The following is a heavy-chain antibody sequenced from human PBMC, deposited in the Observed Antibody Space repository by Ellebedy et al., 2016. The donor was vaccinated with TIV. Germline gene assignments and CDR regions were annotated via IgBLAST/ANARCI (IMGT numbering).Heavy chain of an antibody. D-gene: IGHD4-11*01. CDR1: GFTFSSYD. J-gene: IGHJ3*02. CDR3: ARDSNGAFDI. Sequence: GGSLRLXXAASGFTFSSYDMHWVRQATGKGLEWVSAIGTAGDTYYPGSVKGRFTISRENAKNSLYLQMNSLRAGDTAVYYCARDSNGAFDIWGQGTMVTVSS. CDR2: IGTAGDT. V-gene: IGHV3-13*01.